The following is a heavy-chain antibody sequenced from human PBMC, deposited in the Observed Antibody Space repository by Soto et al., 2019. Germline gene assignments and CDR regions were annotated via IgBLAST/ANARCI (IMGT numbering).Heavy chain of an antibody. J-gene: IGHJ4*02. CDR2: ISAYNGNT. D-gene: IGHD3-16*01. CDR1: GYTFTNFG. Sequence: QVQLVQSGAEVKKPGASVKVSCKASGYTFTNFGISWVRQAPGQGLEWMGWISAYNGNTNYAQKFQGRVTMTTDTTTSTAFMAVRRLRFDETAGYSGVRGGTPIDYWGQGTLVTLSS. CDR3: VRGGTPIDY. V-gene: IGHV1-18*01.